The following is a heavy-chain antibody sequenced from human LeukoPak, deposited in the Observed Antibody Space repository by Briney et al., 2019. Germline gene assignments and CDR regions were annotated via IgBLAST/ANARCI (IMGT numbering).Heavy chain of an antibody. D-gene: IGHD6-19*01. J-gene: IGHJ3*02. CDR3: VRETGQWLSPAAFDI. CDR1: GYTFTSYG. CDR2: ISAYNDNT. V-gene: IGHV1-18*01. Sequence: ASVKVSCKASGYTFTSYGISWVRQAPGQGLEWMGWISAYNDNTNYAQKFQGRVTMTTETSTSTVYMELRSLRSDDTAVYYCVRETGQWLSPAAFDIWGQGTMVTVSS.